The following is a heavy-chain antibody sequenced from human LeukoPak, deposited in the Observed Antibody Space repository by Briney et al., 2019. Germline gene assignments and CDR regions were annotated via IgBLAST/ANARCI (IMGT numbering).Heavy chain of an antibody. V-gene: IGHV1-2*02. J-gene: IGHJ4*02. Sequence: ASVKVSCEASGYTFTNYYIHWVRQAPGQGLEWMGWINPNSGGTNYAQKFQGRVTMTRDTSISTAYMELSRLTSDDTAVYYCAKDAIVRDYSNSDYWGQGTLVTVSS. CDR2: INPNSGGT. D-gene: IGHD4-11*01. CDR1: GYTFTNYY. CDR3: AKDAIVRDYSNSDY.